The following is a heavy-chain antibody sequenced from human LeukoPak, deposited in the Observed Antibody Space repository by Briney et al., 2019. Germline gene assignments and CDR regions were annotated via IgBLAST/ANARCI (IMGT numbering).Heavy chain of an antibody. CDR3: AKDQVEEGGDYYYMDV. V-gene: IGHV3-30-3*01. J-gene: IGHJ6*03. Sequence: PGGSLRLSCVVSGLTFSTCVVHWFRQAPGKGLDWVAAISDDGSRKHYADSVQGRFSISRDNSNNAAFLEMDGLRPEDTSVYYCAKDQVEEGGDYYYMDVWGKGTTVTVSS. CDR1: GLTFSTCV. D-gene: IGHD2-15*01. CDR2: ISDDGSRK.